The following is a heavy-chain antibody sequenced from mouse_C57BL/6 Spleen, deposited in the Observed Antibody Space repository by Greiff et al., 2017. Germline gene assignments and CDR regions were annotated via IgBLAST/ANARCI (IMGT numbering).Heavy chain of an antibody. CDR2: IYPSDSET. J-gene: IGHJ3*01. V-gene: IGHV1-61*01. CDR3: ARERGNTWFAY. Sequence: QVQLQQSGAELVRPGSSVKLSCKASGYTFTSYWMDWVKQRPGQGLEWIGNIYPSDSETHYNQKFKDKATLTVDKSSSTAYMQLSSLTSEDSAVYYCARERGNTWFAYWGQGTLVTVSA. CDR1: GYTFTSYW.